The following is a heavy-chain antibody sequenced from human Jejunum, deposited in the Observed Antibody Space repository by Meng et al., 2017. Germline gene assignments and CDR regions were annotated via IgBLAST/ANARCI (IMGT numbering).Heavy chain of an antibody. CDR3: ARGNEYSNYGADF. V-gene: IGHV4-34*01. CDR1: GEYISDYY. J-gene: IGHJ4*02. CDR2: MNDSGST. Sequence: QVKLQQWCSGMLKASQTLSLTCAVYGEYISDYYWSWTRQPPGKGLEWIGKMNDSGSTNYNPSLKSRVTISVDTSKSQFYLRVSSVTAADAAVYYCARGNEYSNYGADFWGQGTLVTVSS. D-gene: IGHD4-11*01.